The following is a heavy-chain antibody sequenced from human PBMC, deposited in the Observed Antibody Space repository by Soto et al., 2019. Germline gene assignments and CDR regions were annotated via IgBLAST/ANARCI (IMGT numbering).Heavy chain of an antibody. CDR3: ARDRRRYCPTSSCPKGSYYGVDV. CDR1: VDSISSDY. CDR2: IYPSGSA. J-gene: IGHJ6*02. V-gene: IGHV4-4*07. D-gene: IGHD2-8*01. Sequence: SETLSLTCTVSVDSISSDYWSWNRQTAGKGLEWIGRIYPSGSANYNPSFKSRVTMSVDTSKDQFSLKLSSVTAADTAVYYCARDRRRYCPTSSCPKGSYYGVDVWGQGTTVTVSS.